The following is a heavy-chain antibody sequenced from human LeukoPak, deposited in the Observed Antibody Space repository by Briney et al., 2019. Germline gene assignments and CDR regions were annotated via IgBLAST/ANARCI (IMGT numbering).Heavy chain of an antibody. CDR2: SIPIFCTA. J-gene: IGHJ4*02. V-gene: IGHV1-69*06. CDR3: AASTSCYASGYCDLDY. CDR1: GGSFSSYA. Sequence: SVKVSCKASGGSFSSYAVSWVRQAPGQGLEWIGGSIPIFCTANYAQKFQARVTITADKSTSTAYMELSSLRSEDTAVYYCAASTSCYASGYCDLDYWGQGTLVTVSS. D-gene: IGHD2-2*01.